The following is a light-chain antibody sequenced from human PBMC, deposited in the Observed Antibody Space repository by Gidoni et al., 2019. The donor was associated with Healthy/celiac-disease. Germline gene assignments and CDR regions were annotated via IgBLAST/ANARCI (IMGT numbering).Light chain of an antibody. CDR2: GAS. CDR3: QQYNNWPPYT. CDR1: QSVSSN. V-gene: IGKV3-15*01. J-gene: IGKJ2*01. Sequence: EILLTHSPAPLSLSPGERATLSCRASQSVSSNVAWYQQKPGQAPRLLIYGASTRATGIPARFSGSGSGTEFTLTISSLQSEDFAVYYCQQYNNWPPYTFXXXTKLEIK.